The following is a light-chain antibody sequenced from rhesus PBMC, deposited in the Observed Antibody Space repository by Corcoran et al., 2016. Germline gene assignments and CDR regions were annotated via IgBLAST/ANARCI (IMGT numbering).Light chain of an antibody. CDR2: YAS. V-gene: IGKV1-37*01. CDR3: QQYGSLPYT. CDR1: QDISRI. J-gene: IGKJ2*01. Sequence: DIQTTQSPSSVSASVGDRVTITCRASQDISRILAWYQQKPGKAPKFLINYASTLETGVPSRFSGSGSRVEFTLTINGLQPADFATYYCQQYGSLPYTFGQGTKVDIK.